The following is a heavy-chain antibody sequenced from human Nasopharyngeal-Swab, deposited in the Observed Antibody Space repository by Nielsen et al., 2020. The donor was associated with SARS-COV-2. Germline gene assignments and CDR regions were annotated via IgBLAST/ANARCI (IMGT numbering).Heavy chain of an antibody. D-gene: IGHD3-10*01. CDR3: AREGAMVRSYGMDV. V-gene: IGHV1-18*01. CDR2: ISGYNGKT. J-gene: IGHJ6*02. Sequence: VRQAPGQGLEWMGWISGYNGKTNYAEKFQDRVTMTTDTSTYTAYMELRSLRSDDTAMYYCAREGAMVRSYGMDVWGQGTTVTVSS.